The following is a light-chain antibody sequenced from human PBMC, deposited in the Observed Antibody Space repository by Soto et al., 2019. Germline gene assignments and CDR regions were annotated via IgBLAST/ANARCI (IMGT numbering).Light chain of an antibody. CDR3: SPYTSSSTRV. J-gene: IGLJ1*01. Sequence: QSALTQPASVSGSPGQSITISCTGTSSDVGGYNYVSWYQQHPGKAPKFMIYEVSNRPSGVSNRFSGSKSGNTASLTISGLQAQDEADYYCSPYTSSSTRVFGTGTKLTVL. V-gene: IGLV2-14*01. CDR2: EVS. CDR1: SSDVGGYNY.